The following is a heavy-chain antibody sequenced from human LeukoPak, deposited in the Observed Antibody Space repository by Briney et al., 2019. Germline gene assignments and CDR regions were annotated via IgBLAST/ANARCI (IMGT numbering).Heavy chain of an antibody. V-gene: IGHV4-59*08. CDR2: VYHSGST. CDR3: ARANPNWNPPDY. D-gene: IGHD1-1*01. Sequence: PSETLSLTCTVSGGSMTSYYWSWIRQPPGKGLEWIEYVYHSGSTSYNPSLKSRVSISEDTSKNQFSLKVSSVTAADTAVYYCARANPNWNPPDYWGQGTLVTVSS. CDR1: GGSMTSYY. J-gene: IGHJ4*02.